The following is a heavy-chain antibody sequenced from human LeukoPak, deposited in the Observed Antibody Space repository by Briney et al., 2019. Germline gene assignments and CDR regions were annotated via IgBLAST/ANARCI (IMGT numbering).Heavy chain of an antibody. CDR2: INPSSGST. V-gene: IGHV1-46*01. J-gene: IGHJ5*02. CDR1: GYTFTGYY. Sequence: ASVKVSCKASGYTFTGYYMHWVRQAPGQGLEWMGIINPSSGSTNYAQKFQGRVTMTTDTSTSTVYMELRSLRSDDTAVYYCARAYYSDSSGYYAGFDTWGQGTLVTVSS. CDR3: ARAYYSDSSGYYAGFDT. D-gene: IGHD3-22*01.